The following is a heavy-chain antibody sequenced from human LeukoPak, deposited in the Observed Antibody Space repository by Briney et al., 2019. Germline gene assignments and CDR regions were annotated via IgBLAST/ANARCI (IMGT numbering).Heavy chain of an antibody. CDR3: AKDAEVGPYYFDY. CDR2: ISGSADST. CDR1: GFTFSGNA. V-gene: IGHV3-23*01. Sequence: GGSLRLSCAASGFTFSGNAMSWVRQAPGKGLEWVSVISGSADSTYHADSVKGRFTVSRDNSKNTLYLQMNSLRAEDTAVYYCAKDAEVGPYYFDYWGQGTLVTVSS. J-gene: IGHJ4*02. D-gene: IGHD2-2*01.